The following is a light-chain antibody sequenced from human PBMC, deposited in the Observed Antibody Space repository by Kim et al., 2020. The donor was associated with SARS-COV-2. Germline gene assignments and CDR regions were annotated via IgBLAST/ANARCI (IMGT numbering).Light chain of an antibody. J-gene: IGLJ2*01. CDR1: SLKSYD. Sequence: VALGQTVRNKGQGDSLKSYDATWYKQKLGQAPIVVIYGKNNRPSGIPDRFAGSSAGNTASLTITGTQAGNEADYNCNSRDSNDNVVVVGGTKLTVL. CDR3: NSRDSNDNVV. CDR2: GKN. V-gene: IGLV3-19*01.